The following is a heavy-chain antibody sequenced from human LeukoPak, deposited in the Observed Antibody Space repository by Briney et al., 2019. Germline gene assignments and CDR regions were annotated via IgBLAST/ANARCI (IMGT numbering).Heavy chain of an antibody. D-gene: IGHD5-18*01. V-gene: IGHV1-69*13. J-gene: IGHJ4*02. Sequence: SVKVSCKASGGTFSSYAISWVRQAPGQGLEWMGGIIPIFGTANYAQKFQGRVTITADESTSTAYMELSSLRSEDTAVYYCARAHVQLWLREPFDYWGQGTLVTVSS. CDR1: GGTFSSYA. CDR3: ARAHVQLWLREPFDY. CDR2: IIPIFGTA.